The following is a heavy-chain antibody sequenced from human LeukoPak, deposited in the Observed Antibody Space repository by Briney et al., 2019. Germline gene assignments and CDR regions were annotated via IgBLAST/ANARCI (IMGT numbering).Heavy chain of an antibody. V-gene: IGHV3-30*04. Sequence: VGSLRLSCAASGFTFSSYALPCVPEAPSKGLGWVAVISYDGRNTSYADSVKGRFTISRDNSKNTLYLQRNILRAEDTAVYYCARGGSPGGDDAFDIWGQGTMVTVSS. CDR1: GFTFSSYA. CDR3: ARGGSPGGDDAFDI. CDR2: ISYDGRNT. J-gene: IGHJ3*02. D-gene: IGHD2-21*01.